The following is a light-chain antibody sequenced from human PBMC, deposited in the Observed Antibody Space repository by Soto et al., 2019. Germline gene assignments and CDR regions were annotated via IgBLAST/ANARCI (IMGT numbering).Light chain of an antibody. CDR2: EVS. J-gene: IGLJ3*02. Sequence: QSALAQPPSVSGSPGQSVTISCTGTIGDVGGYNYVSWYQQHPGKAPKLMIYEVSNRPSGVSNRFSGSKSGNTASLTISGLQAEDEADYYCSSYTSSSTWVFGGGTKLTVL. CDR3: SSYTSSSTWV. V-gene: IGLV2-14*01. CDR1: IGDVGGYNY.